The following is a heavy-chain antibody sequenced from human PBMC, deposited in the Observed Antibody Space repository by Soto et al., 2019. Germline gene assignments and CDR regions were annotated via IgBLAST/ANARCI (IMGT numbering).Heavy chain of an antibody. CDR3: ATRIRGVGRAFDI. V-gene: IGHV4-34*01. J-gene: IGHJ3*02. CDR1: GGSFSGYY. D-gene: IGHD3-3*01. CDR2: INHSGST. Sequence: QVQLQQWGAGLLKPSETLSLTCAVYGGSFSGYYWSWIRQPPGKGLEWIGEINHSGSTNYNPSLKSRVTISVDTSKNQFSLKLSSVTAADTAVYYCATRIRGVGRAFDIWGQGTMVTVSS.